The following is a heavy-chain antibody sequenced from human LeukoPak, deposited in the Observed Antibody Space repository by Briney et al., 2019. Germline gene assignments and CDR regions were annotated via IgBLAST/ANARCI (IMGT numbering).Heavy chain of an antibody. CDR2: IYYSGST. D-gene: IGHD1-26*01. CDR1: GGSISSSSYY. J-gene: IGHJ4*02. CDR3: ARDRGGTTAEQWELPDY. V-gene: IGHV4-39*07. Sequence: PSETLSLTCTVSGGSISSSSYYWGWIRQPPGKGLEWIGSIYYSGSTYYNPSLKSRVTISVDTSKNQFSLKLSSVTAADTAVYYCARDRGGTTAEQWELPDYWGQGTLVTVSS.